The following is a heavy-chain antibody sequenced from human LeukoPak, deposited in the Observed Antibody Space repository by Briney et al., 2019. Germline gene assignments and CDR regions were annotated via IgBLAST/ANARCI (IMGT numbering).Heavy chain of an antibody. Sequence: ASVKVSCRASGYTFTDFYMHWVRQAPGQGLEWMGWINPNSGTTNYAQKFQGRVTMTRDMSISAAYMELNGLTSDDTAVYYCARGRGTVVSGNLNHYWGQGTLLTVSS. D-gene: IGHD6-19*01. J-gene: IGHJ4*02. CDR2: INPNSGTT. V-gene: IGHV1-2*02. CDR3: ARGRGTVVSGNLNHY. CDR1: GYTFTDFY.